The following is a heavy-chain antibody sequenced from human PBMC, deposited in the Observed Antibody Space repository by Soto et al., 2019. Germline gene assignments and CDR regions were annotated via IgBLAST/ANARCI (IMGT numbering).Heavy chain of an antibody. V-gene: IGHV1-69*13. D-gene: IGHD6-6*01. CDR1: GGTFSSYA. J-gene: IGHJ6*02. Sequence: RASVKVSCKASGGTFSSYAISWVRQAPGQGLEWMGGIIPIFGTANYAQKFQGRVTITADESTSTAYMELSSLRSEDTAVYYCARGRGYSSSEYYYYYYGIDVWGQGTTVTVSS. CDR2: IIPIFGTA. CDR3: ARGRGYSSSEYYYYYYGIDV.